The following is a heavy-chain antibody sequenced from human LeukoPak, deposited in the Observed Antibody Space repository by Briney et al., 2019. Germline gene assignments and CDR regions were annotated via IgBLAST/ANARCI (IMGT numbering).Heavy chain of an antibody. V-gene: IGHV5-51*01. D-gene: IGHD3-10*01. CDR3: ARHGVTMVRGVPYYHYGMDV. CDR1: GYSFTNYW. J-gene: IGHJ6*02. Sequence: ESLKISCKGSGYSFTNYWIGWVRQMPGKGLEWMGIIYPGDSNTRNSPSFQGQVTISADKSVSTTYLQCSSLKASDTAMYYCARHGVTMVRGVPYYHYGMDVWGQETTVTVS. CDR2: IYPGDSNT.